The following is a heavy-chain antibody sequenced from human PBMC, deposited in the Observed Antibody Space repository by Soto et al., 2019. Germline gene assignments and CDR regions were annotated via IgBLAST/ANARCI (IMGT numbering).Heavy chain of an antibody. CDR2: ISYDGSNK. CDR3: AKSGWLQLRYYGMDV. Sequence: QVQLVESGRGVVQPGRSLRLSCAASGFTFSSYGMHWVRQAPGKGLEWVAVISYDGSNKYYADSVKGRFTISRDNSKNTLYLQMNSLRAEDTAVYYCAKSGWLQLRYYGMDVWGQGTTVTVSS. D-gene: IGHD5-12*01. J-gene: IGHJ6*02. CDR1: GFTFSSYG. V-gene: IGHV3-30*18.